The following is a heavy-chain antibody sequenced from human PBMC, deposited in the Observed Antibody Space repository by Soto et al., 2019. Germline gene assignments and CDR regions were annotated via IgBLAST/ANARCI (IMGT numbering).Heavy chain of an antibody. CDR1: GFPFSRSA. Sequence: QMQLVQSGPEVKKPGTSVKVSCKASGFPFSRSAVQWVRQARGQRLGWIGGIVVGSGNTKYAQKFQERVNITRDLSTTTAYMELSSLRAEDTAVYYCAAPDHGDYWYFDLWGRGTVVTVSS. D-gene: IGHD4-17*01. V-gene: IGHV1-58*01. CDR2: IVVGSGNT. J-gene: IGHJ2*01. CDR3: AAPDHGDYWYFDL.